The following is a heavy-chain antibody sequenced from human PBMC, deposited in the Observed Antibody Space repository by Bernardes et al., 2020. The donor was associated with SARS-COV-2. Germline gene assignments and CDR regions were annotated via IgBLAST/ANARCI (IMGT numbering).Heavy chain of an antibody. D-gene: IGHD1-20*01. CDR3: AKYISPGITDTFDY. CDR1: GFTFSSYG. CDR2: ISGGGGST. Sequence: GWSLRLSCAASGFTFSSYGMSWVRQAPGKGLEWVSGISGGGGSTYYTDSVKGRFTISRDNSKNTLYLQMNSLIAEDTAIYYCAKYISPGITDTFDYWGQGTLVTVSS. J-gene: IGHJ4*02. V-gene: IGHV3-23*01.